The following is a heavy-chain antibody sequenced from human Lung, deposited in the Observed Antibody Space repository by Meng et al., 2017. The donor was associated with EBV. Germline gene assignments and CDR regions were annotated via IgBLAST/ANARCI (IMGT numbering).Heavy chain of an antibody. J-gene: IGHJ5*02. V-gene: IGHV3-30*18. CDR1: GFIFSGYG. Sequence: VQPGRSLRLSCAASGFIFSGYGFHWVRQAPGKGPEWVAIIPSDASHNKYYADSVKGRFTISRDNSKNTLYLQMNSLKIEDTAVYYCAKDLSGRFDPWGQGTLVTVSS. D-gene: IGHD1-14*01. CDR3: AKDLSGRFDP. CDR2: IPSDASHNK.